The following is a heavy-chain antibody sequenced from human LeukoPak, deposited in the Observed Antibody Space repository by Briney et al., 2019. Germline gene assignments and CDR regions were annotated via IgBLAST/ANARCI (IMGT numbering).Heavy chain of an antibody. CDR3: AREDYDSRTPRGY. D-gene: IGHD3-22*01. CDR1: GGSISSGSYY. Sequence: SETLSLTCNVSGGSISSGSYYWSWIRQPAGKGLEWIGRIYTSGSTNYNPSLKSRVTISVDTSKNQFSLKLSSVTAADTAVYYCAREDYDSRTPRGYWGQGTLVTVSS. CDR2: IYTSGST. V-gene: IGHV4-61*02. J-gene: IGHJ4*02.